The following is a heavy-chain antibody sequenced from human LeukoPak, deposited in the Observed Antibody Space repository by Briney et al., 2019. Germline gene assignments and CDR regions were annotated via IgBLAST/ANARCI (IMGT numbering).Heavy chain of an antibody. J-gene: IGHJ4*02. CDR2: IYYSGST. V-gene: IGHV4-39*07. D-gene: IGHD4-23*01. CDR1: GGSISSSSYY. Sequence: SETLSLTCTVSGGSISSSSYYWGWIRQPPGKGLEWIGSIYYSGSTYYNSSLKSRVTISVDTSKNQFSLKLSSVTAADTAVYYCAREIATSGGNSRAFDYWGQGTLVTVSS. CDR3: AREIATSGGNSRAFDY.